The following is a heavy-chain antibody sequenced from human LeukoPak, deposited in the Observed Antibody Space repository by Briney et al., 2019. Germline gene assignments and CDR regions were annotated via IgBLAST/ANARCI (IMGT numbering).Heavy chain of an antibody. CDR3: ARDLGDCSGGSCYLPDAFDI. Sequence: GGSLRLSCAASGFTFSSYEMNWVRQAPGKGLEWVSYISSSGSTIYHADSVKGRFTISRDNAKNSPYLQMNSLRAEDTAVYYCARDLGDCSGGSCYLPDAFDIWGQGTMVTVSS. CDR2: ISSSGSTI. CDR1: GFTFSSYE. D-gene: IGHD2-15*01. J-gene: IGHJ3*02. V-gene: IGHV3-48*03.